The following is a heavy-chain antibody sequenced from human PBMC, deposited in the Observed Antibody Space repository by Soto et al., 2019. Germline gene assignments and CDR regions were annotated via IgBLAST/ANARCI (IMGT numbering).Heavy chain of an antibody. CDR2: ISGKNGNT. J-gene: IGHJ6*02. Sequence: QVQLVQSGVEVKKPGASVKVACKASGYTFISHGISWVRQAPGQGLEWMGWISGKNGNTNYAQKLQGRVTWTTDTSTSTAYMELRSLRSDDTAVYYCARVSSSIVVVPDYGMDVWGQGTTVTVSS. V-gene: IGHV1-18*04. CDR3: ARVSSSIVVVPDYGMDV. CDR1: GYTFISHG. D-gene: IGHD2-15*01.